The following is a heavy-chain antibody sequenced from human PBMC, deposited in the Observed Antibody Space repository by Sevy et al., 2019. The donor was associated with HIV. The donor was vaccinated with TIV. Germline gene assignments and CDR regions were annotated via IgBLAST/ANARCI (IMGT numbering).Heavy chain of an antibody. J-gene: IGHJ5*02. D-gene: IGHD3-3*01. CDR2: INHSGST. V-gene: IGHV4-34*01. Sequence: SETLSLTCAVYDGSFSGYYWSWIRQPPGKGLEWIGEINHSGSTNYNPSLKSRVTISVDTSKNQFSLKLSSVTAADTAVYYCARGRGDFWSGYYLSLGRFDPWGQGTLVTVSS. CDR3: ARGRGDFWSGYYLSLGRFDP. CDR1: DGSFSGYY.